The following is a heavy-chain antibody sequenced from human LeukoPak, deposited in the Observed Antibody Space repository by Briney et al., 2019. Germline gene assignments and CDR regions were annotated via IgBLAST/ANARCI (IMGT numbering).Heavy chain of an antibody. V-gene: IGHV1-2*02. Sequence: ASVKVSCKASGYTFTDYYIHWVRQAPGQGLEWMGWINPKGGGTNYAQKFQGRVTMTRDTSISTAYMELNRLRSDDTAMYYCARDRVGSSAWYVWAWGQGTLVTVSS. CDR1: GYTFTDYY. D-gene: IGHD6-19*01. J-gene: IGHJ5*02. CDR2: INPKGGGT. CDR3: ARDRVGSSAWYVWA.